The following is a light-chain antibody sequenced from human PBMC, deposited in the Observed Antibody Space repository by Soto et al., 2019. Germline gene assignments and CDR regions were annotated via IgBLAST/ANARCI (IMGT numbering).Light chain of an antibody. CDR2: GVS. CDR3: QQYGSSPLIT. CDR1: QRLSASD. J-gene: IGKJ5*01. Sequence: DIVMTQSPGTLSLTLGQRASSSCRAIQRLSASDTARYQQKPGQAPKFLIYGVSSRATGIPDRFSGSGSGTDFTLTISRLEPEDLAVYHCQQYGSSPLITVGQGTRLEIK. V-gene: IGKV3-20*01.